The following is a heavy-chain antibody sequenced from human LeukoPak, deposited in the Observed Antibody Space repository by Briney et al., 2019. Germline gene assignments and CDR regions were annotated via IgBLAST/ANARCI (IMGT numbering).Heavy chain of an antibody. V-gene: IGHV3-74*01. CDR3: ASAPYYYDSSGKYYYYYYMDV. D-gene: IGHD3-22*01. J-gene: IGHJ6*03. Sequence: KSGGSLRLSCAASGFTFSSYWMHWVRHAPGKGLVWVSRINSDGSSTSYADSVKGRFTISRDNAKNTLYLQMNSLRAEDTAVYYCASAPYYYDSSGKYYYYYYMDVWGKGTTVTVSS. CDR1: GFTFSSYW. CDR2: INSDGSST.